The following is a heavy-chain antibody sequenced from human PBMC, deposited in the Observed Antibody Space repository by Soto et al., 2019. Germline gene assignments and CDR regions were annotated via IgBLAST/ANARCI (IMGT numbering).Heavy chain of an antibody. V-gene: IGHV3-21*06. CDR3: AREGVHNYTEYYFDY. D-gene: IGHD3-10*01. CDR2: ISGVRDYI. J-gene: IGHJ4*02. CDR1: GFTFSYYP. Sequence: GGSLRLSCAASGFTFSYYPLHWVRRAPGKGLEWVSSISGVRDYIRYADSVKGRFAISRDNAKTSLYLQMNSLTAEDAAVYYCAREGVHNYTEYYFDYWGQGTLVTVSS.